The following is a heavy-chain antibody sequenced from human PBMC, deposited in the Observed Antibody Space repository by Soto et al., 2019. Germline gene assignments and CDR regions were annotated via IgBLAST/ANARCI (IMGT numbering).Heavy chain of an antibody. CDR1: GYTFTSYA. CDR2: INAGNGNT. V-gene: IGHV1-3*01. CDR3: ATLTTVTTGKDYYYATDV. D-gene: IGHD4-4*01. J-gene: IGHJ6*02. Sequence: ASVKVSCKASGYTFTSYAMHWVRQAPGQRLEWMGWINAGNGNTKYSQKFQGRVTITRDTSASTAYMELSSLRSEDTAVYYCATLTTVTTGKDYYYATDVWGQGTTVTLSS.